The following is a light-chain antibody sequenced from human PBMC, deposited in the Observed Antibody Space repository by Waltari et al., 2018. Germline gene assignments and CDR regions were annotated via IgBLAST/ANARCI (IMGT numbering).Light chain of an antibody. CDR2: KAS. V-gene: IGKV1-5*03. J-gene: IGKJ4*01. Sequence: DIQMTQSPSTLSASVGDRVTITCRTSQSVSTWLAWYQQKPGKAPKLLIYKASSLENVVPSRFSGSGSGTEFTLTISSLQPDDFATFYCQQYKSYPPTFGGGTKVDIK. CDR1: QSVSTW. CDR3: QQYKSYPPT.